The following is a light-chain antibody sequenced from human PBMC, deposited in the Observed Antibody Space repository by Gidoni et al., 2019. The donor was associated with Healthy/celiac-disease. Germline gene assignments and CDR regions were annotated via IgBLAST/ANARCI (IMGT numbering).Light chain of an antibody. CDR3: QQYDNLPLP. CDR1: QDISNY. CDR2: DAS. J-gene: IGKJ4*01. Sequence: DIQMTQSPSSLSASVGDRVTITCQASQDISNYLNLYQQKPGKAPKLLIYDASNLETGVPSRFSGSGSGTDFTFTISSLQPEDIATYYCQQYDNLPLPFGGGTKVEIK. V-gene: IGKV1-33*01.